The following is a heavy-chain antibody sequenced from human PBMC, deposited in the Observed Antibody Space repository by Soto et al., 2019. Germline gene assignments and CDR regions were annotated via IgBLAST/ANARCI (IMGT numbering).Heavy chain of an antibody. D-gene: IGHD3-3*01. CDR2: MKEDGSEK. Sequence: PGGSLRLSCEASGFSFSRSWMSWVRQAPGKGLEWVANMKEDGSEKYYADSVRGRFTISRDNAKNSVHLQMNSLRVEDTAVYYCERGFYTDYWGQGALVTVSS. J-gene: IGHJ4*02. V-gene: IGHV3-7*01. CDR1: GFSFSRSW. CDR3: ERGFYTDY.